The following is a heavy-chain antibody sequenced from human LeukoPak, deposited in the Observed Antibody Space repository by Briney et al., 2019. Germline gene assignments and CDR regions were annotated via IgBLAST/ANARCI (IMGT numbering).Heavy chain of an antibody. CDR2: MNPNSGNT. D-gene: IGHD3-9*01. CDR3: ARDGYYDILTGYYPSSYYYYYMDV. V-gene: IGHV1-8*01. J-gene: IGHJ6*03. Sequence: ASVKVSCKASGYTFTSYDINWVRQATGQGLEWMGWMNPNSGNTGYAQKFQGRVTMTRNTSISTAYMELSSLRSEDTAVYYCARDGYYDILTGYYPSSYYYYYMDVWGKGTTVTISS. CDR1: GYTFTSYD.